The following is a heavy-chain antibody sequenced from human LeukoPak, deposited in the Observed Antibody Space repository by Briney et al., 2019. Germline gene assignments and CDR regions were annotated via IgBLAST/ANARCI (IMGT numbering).Heavy chain of an antibody. CDR1: GYTFTSYD. J-gene: IGHJ4*02. D-gene: IGHD6-6*01. CDR3: AKRIAAPPRSFDY. Sequence: ASVKVSCKASGYTFTSYDINWVRQATGQGLEWMGWMNPNSGNTGYAQKFQGRVTMTRNTSISTAYMELSSLRSEDTAVYYCAKRIAAPPRSFDYWGQGTLVTVSS. V-gene: IGHV1-8*01. CDR2: MNPNSGNT.